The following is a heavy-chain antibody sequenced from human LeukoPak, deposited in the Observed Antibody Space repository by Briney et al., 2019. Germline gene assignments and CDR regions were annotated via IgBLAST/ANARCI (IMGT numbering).Heavy chain of an antibody. CDR1: NGDINNYY. J-gene: IGHJ6*03. CDR2: IYYRGST. V-gene: IGHV4-59*07. D-gene: IGHD2-2*01. Sequence: SDTLSLTCTVSNGDINNYYWSWVRQPPGKGLEWIGYIYYRGSTKYNPSLKSRVTISIDTSNDQVSLRLNSLTAADTAVYYCARSESGVQYFQHYFYIDAWGKGTTVTVSS. CDR3: ARSESGVQYFQHYFYIDA.